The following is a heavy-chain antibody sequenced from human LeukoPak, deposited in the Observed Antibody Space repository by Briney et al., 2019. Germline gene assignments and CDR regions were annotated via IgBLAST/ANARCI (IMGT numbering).Heavy chain of an antibody. CDR3: ARDRVAAAGTNWFDP. D-gene: IGHD6-13*01. J-gene: IGHJ5*02. Sequence: PGGSLRLSCAASGFTFSSYWMSWVRQAPGKGLEWVANIKQDGSEKYYVDSVKGRFTISGDNAKNSLYLQMNSLRAEDTAVYYCARDRVAAAGTNWFDPWGQGTLVTVSS. CDR2: IKQDGSEK. V-gene: IGHV3-7*03. CDR1: GFTFSSYW.